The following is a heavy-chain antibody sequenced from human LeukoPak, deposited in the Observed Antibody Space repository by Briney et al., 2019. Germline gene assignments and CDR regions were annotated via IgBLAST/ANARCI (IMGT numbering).Heavy chain of an antibody. V-gene: IGHV1-2*02. Sequence: GASVKVSCKASGYTLTGYYMHWVRQAPGQGLEWMGWINPNSGGTNYAQKFQGRVTMTRDTSISTAYMELSRLRSDDTAVYYCAREPRCQADLGCYYYMDVWGKGTTVTVSS. CDR1: GYTLTGYY. CDR2: INPNSGGT. J-gene: IGHJ6*03. D-gene: IGHD7-27*01. CDR3: AREPRCQADLGCYYYMDV.